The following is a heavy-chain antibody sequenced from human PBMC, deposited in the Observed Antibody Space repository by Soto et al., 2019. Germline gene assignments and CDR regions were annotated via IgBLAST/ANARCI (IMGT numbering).Heavy chain of an antibody. J-gene: IGHJ4*02. CDR1: GGSISSGGYY. D-gene: IGHD5-18*01. CDR3: ARAIVEYSYGYEVPYYFDY. Sequence: QVQLQESGPGLVKPSQTLSLTCTVSGGSISSGGYYWSWIRQHPGKGLEWIGYIYYSGSTYYNPSLKSRVTISVDTSKNQFSLKLSSVTAADTAVYYCARAIVEYSYGYEVPYYFDYWGQGTLVTVSS. CDR2: IYYSGST. V-gene: IGHV4-31*03.